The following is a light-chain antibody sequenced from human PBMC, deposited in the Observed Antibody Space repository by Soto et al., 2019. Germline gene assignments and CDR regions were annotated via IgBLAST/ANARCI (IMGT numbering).Light chain of an antibody. V-gene: IGLV2-14*01. Sequence: QSVLTQPASMSGSPGQSITISCTGTSSDVGDYNYVSWYQQPPGKAPKLIIYEVRSRPSGVSNRFSGSKSGNTASLTISGLQAEDEADYYCSSYTSSSTAVFXTGTKVTVL. J-gene: IGLJ1*01. CDR1: SSDVGDYNY. CDR3: SSYTSSSTAV. CDR2: EVR.